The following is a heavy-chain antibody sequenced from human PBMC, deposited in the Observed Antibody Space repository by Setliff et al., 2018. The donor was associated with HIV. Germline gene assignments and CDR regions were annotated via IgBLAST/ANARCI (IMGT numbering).Heavy chain of an antibody. J-gene: IGHJ4*02. CDR3: AKVPVEMATITLLFFDY. CDR2: TTSNGRTT. CDR1: GFTFSAYA. D-gene: IGHD5-12*01. V-gene: IGHV3-23*01. Sequence: GGSLRLSCAASGFTFSAYAMTWVRRAPGKGLEWVSATTSNGRTTDYAESVRGRFTISRDNSTNTLYLQMNSLRAEDTAVYYCAKVPVEMATITLLFFDYWGQGTLVTVSS.